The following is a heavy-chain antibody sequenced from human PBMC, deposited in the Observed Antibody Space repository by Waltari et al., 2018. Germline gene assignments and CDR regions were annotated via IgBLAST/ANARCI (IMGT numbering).Heavy chain of an antibody. CDR1: GYTFTGYA. CDR2: INPKNGDT. Sequence: LVQSGAEVKKPGASVKVSCKASGYTFTGYAILWVRQAPGQGLEWMGRINPKNGDTHYAQKFQGRVAMTTDTSTNTAFMELHSLRSDDTAVYYCLRDSSGSHFDCWGQGTLVTVSS. D-gene: IGHD3-22*01. J-gene: IGHJ4*02. CDR3: LRDSSGSHFDC. V-gene: IGHV1-2*06.